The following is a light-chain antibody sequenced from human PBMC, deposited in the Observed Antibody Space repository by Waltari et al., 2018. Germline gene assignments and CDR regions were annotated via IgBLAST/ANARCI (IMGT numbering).Light chain of an antibody. Sequence: EIVFTQSPVTLSLSPGDRATLSCRASPSVSSSYLACYQQKPGQAPRLLIDGASSRATGIPDRCSGSGSGTDFTLTISRLEPEDFAVYYCQQYGSSPVTFGQGTKLEIK. CDR2: GAS. CDR1: PSVSSSY. V-gene: IGKV3-20*01. CDR3: QQYGSSPVT. J-gene: IGKJ2*01.